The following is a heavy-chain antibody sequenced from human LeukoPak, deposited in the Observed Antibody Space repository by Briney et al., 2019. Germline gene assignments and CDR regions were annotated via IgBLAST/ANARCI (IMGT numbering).Heavy chain of an antibody. CDR3: AREVVNNWFDP. Sequence: SETLSLTCAVYGGSFSGYYWSWIRQPPGKGLEWIGEINHSGSTNYNPSLKSRVTISVDTSKNQFSLKLSSVTAADTAVYYCAREVVNNWFDPWGQGTLVTVSS. J-gene: IGHJ5*02. V-gene: IGHV4-34*01. CDR1: GGSFSGYY. CDR2: INHSGST.